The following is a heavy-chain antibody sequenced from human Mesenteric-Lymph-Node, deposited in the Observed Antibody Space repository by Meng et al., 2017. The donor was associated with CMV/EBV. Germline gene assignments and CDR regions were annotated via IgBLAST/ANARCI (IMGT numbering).Heavy chain of an antibody. CDR3: ARGRGWTLGGSDFDI. J-gene: IGHJ3*02. CDR2: MNPNSGNT. Sequence: AAAPVSCKASGYTFTNYDINWVRQATGQGREGMGWMNPNSGNTGYAQKFQGRVTMTRNTSISTAYMELSRLRCDDTAVYYCARGRGWTLGGSDFDIWGQGTMVTVSS. D-gene: IGHD3-16*01. V-gene: IGHV1-8*01. CDR1: GYTFTNYD.